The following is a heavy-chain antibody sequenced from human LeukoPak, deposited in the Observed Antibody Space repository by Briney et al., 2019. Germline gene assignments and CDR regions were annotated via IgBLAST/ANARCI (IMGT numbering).Heavy chain of an antibody. J-gene: IGHJ3*02. CDR2: IYYSGST. CDR1: GGSISSYY. V-gene: IGHV4-59*08. D-gene: IGHD3-22*01. Sequence: PSETLSLTCTVSGGSISSYYWSWIRQPPGKGLEWIGYIYYSGSTNYNPSLKSRVTISVDTSENQFSLKLSSVTAADTAVYYCARHQYYDSSGYYYSNAFDIWGQGTMVTVSS. CDR3: ARHQYYDSSGYYYSNAFDI.